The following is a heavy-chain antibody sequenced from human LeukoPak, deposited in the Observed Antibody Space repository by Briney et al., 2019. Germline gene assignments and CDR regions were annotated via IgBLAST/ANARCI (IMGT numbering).Heavy chain of an antibody. CDR2: AYYSGSN. Sequence: KASEPLSLPCTVSGGPISSYYWNWIRQPPGKALEWLGYAYYSGSNNYNPSLKTRLTISVDTSKAQFSLTLSSVTAADTAIYYCASRSGRNYYGMDVWGQGTTVIVSS. J-gene: IGHJ6*02. CDR1: GGPISSYY. V-gene: IGHV4-59*01. CDR3: ASRSGRNYYGMDV. D-gene: IGHD3-10*01.